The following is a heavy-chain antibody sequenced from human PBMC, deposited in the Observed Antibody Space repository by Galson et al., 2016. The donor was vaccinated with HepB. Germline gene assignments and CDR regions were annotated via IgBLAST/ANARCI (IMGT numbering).Heavy chain of an antibody. Sequence: SETLSLTCTVSGDSISSTTYSWGWIRQPPGKGLEWIGSMYSSGSTYYNPSLNSRVTISVDTSKNHFSLRLSSVTAADTAVYYCARQRGMGNWFDPWGQGTLVTVSS. J-gene: IGHJ5*02. CDR3: ARQRGMGNWFDP. V-gene: IGHV4-39*01. CDR2: MYSSGST. D-gene: IGHD6-13*01. CDR1: GDSISSTTYS.